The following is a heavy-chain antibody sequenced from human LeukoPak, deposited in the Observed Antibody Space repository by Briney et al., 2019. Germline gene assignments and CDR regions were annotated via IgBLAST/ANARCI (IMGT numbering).Heavy chain of an antibody. Sequence: KMSGPTLVNPTQTLTLTCTFSGFSLSASGVGVGWIRQPPGKALEWLALIYWNDDKRYSPSLKSRLTITEDTSKNQVVLTMTNMDPVDTATYFCAHSTYSANYRYYFDYWGQGILVTVSS. CDR2: IYWNDDK. CDR3: AHSTYSANYRYYFDY. V-gene: IGHV2-5*01. D-gene: IGHD4/OR15-4a*01. J-gene: IGHJ4*02. CDR1: GFSLSASGVG.